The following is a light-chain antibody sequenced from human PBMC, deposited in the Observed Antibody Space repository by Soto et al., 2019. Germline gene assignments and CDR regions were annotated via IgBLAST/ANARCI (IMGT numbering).Light chain of an antibody. CDR1: QNINNW. J-gene: IGKJ5*01. CDR3: LQANRVPLS. V-gene: IGKV1-5*03. Sequence: DIQMTQSPSTLPASVGDRVTITCRASQNINNWLAWYQQKPGKGPSLLIYKASNLESGVSSRFSGSGSGTEFTLTISSLQPEDFAIYYCLQANRVPLSFGQGTRLEIK. CDR2: KAS.